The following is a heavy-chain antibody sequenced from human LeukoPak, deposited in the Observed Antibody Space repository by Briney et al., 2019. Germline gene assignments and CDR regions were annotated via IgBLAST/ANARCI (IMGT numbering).Heavy chain of an antibody. J-gene: IGHJ3*02. CDR2: INPNSGGT. CDR1: GYTFTGYY. Sequence: GASVKVSCKASGYTFTGYYMHWVRQAPGQGLEWMGWINPNSGGTNYAQKFQGRVTMTRDTSISTAYMELSRLRSDDTAVYYCAREGGYNSRGAFDIWGQGTMVTVSS. V-gene: IGHV1-2*02. D-gene: IGHD5-24*01. CDR3: AREGGYNSRGAFDI.